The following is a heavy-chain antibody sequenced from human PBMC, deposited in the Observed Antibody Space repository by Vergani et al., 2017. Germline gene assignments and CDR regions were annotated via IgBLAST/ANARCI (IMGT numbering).Heavy chain of an antibody. CDR1: GFTFSSYE. J-gene: IGHJ6*02. CDR3: AREDWEIAVADRGDYYYGMDV. Sequence: EVQLVESGGGLVQPGGSLRLSCAASGFTFSSYEMNWVRQAPGKGLEWVSYISSSGSTIYYADSVKGRFTISRDNAKNSLYLQMNSLRAEDTAVYYCAREDWEIAVADRGDYYYGMDVWGQGTTVTVSS. D-gene: IGHD6-19*01. V-gene: IGHV3-48*03. CDR2: ISSSGSTI.